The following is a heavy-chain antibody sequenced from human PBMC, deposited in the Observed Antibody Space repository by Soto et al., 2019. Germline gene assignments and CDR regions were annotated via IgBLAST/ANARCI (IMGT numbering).Heavy chain of an antibody. CDR3: ASVGDYADYYYYGMDV. Sequence: QVQLVQSGAEVKKPGASVKVSCKASGYTFTSYYMHWVRQAPGQGLEWMGIINPSGGSTSYAQKYEGRVTMTXXTXTXXVYMELSSVRSEDTAVYYCASVGDYADYYYYGMDVWGQGTTVTVSS. CDR2: INPSGGST. V-gene: IGHV1-46*03. CDR1: GYTFTSYY. J-gene: IGHJ6*02. D-gene: IGHD4-17*01.